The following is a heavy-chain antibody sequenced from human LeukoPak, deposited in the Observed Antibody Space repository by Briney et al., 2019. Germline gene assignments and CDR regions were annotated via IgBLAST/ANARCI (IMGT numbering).Heavy chain of an antibody. CDR1: GFTVNTYA. CDR2: ISGSGGST. J-gene: IGHJ4*02. CDR3: AKDRVVVTARFDY. V-gene: IGHV3-23*01. Sequence: GGSLRLSCAASGFTVNTYAMSWVRQAPGKGLEWVSGISGSGGSTYYADSVKGRFTISRDNSKNTLYLQMNSLRAEDTAVYYCAKDRVVVTARFDYWGQGTLVTVSS. D-gene: IGHD2-21*02.